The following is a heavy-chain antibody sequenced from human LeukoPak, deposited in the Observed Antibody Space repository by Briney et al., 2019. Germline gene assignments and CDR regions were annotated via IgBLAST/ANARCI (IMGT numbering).Heavy chain of an antibody. J-gene: IGHJ5*02. CDR3: AKGQQRSHLTANWFDP. CDR2: IKQDGSEK. V-gene: IGHV3-7*03. D-gene: IGHD6-13*01. Sequence: GGSLRLSCAASGFTFSSYWMSWVRQAPGKGLEWVANIKQDGSEKYYVDSVKGRFAISRDNAKNSLYLQMNSLRAEDTAVYYCAKGQQRSHLTANWFDPWGQGTLVTVSS. CDR1: GFTFSSYW.